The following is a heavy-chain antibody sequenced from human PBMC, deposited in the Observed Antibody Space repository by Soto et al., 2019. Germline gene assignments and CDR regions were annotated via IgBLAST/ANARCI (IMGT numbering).Heavy chain of an antibody. J-gene: IGHJ4*02. D-gene: IGHD6-19*01. CDR3: ANCPKIPAIAVAGLCY. CDR1: GYTVNSYA. Sequence: PCGSMRLACAACGYTVNSYAMGGVRQTTGKGLEWVSAISGSGCSTSLADSVKGRSTICRDNSKNTLYLQMNSLRAEDTAVYYCANCPKIPAIAVAGLCYWGQGPLLTVSS. CDR2: ISGSGCST. V-gene: IGHV3-23*01.